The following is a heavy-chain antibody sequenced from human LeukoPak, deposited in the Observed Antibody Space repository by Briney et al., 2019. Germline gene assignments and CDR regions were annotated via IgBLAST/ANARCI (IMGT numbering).Heavy chain of an antibody. CDR2: ISGGGGDT. CDR3: AKDQDSSLSEFFGWFDS. V-gene: IGHV3-23*01. D-gene: IGHD6-19*01. Sequence: GGSLRLSCAASGFTFSRYAMTWVRQAPGRGLEWVSAISGGGGDTYYAGSVKGRFTISRDNSKNTLYLRMTGLRAEDTAIYFCAKDQDSSLSEFFGWFDSWGQGILVTVSS. CDR1: GFTFSRYA. J-gene: IGHJ5*01.